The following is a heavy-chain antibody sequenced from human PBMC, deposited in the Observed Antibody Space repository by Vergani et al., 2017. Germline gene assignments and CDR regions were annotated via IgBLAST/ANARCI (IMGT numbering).Heavy chain of an antibody. CDR1: GFTFSNAW. Sequence: EVQLVESGGGLVKPGGSLRLSCAASGFTFSNAWMSWVRQAPGKGLEWVGRIKSKTDGGTTDYAAPVKGRFTISRDDSKNTLYLQMNSLRAEDTAVYYCARGGIAVAGNFPDAFDIWGQGTMVTVSS. CDR2: IKSKTDGGTT. J-gene: IGHJ3*02. V-gene: IGHV3-15*01. D-gene: IGHD6-19*01. CDR3: ARGGIAVAGNFPDAFDI.